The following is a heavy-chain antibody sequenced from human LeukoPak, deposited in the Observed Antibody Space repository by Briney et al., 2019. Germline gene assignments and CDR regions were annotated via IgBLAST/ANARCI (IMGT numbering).Heavy chain of an antibody. D-gene: IGHD2-21*02. J-gene: IGHJ4*02. CDR1: GGSISSGDYY. V-gene: IGHV4-30-4*01. CDR2: IHYSGST. Sequence: SQTLSLTCTVSGGSISSGDYYWSWIRQLPGKGLEWIGYIHYSGSTYYNPSLKSRITISVDTSKNQFSLKLSSVTAADTAVYFCAREFYCGGDCFAFDYWGQGTLVTVSS. CDR3: AREFYCGGDCFAFDY.